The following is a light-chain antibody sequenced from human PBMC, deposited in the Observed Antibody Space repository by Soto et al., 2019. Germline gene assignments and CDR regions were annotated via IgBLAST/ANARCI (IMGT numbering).Light chain of an antibody. CDR3: QQYGSSPRFT. Sequence: IVLTQSPGTLSLSPGERATLSCRASQSVSSSYLAWYQQKPGQAPRLLIYGASSRATGIPDRFSGSGSGKDFTLTISRLEPGDFAVYYCQQYGSSPRFTFGPGTNVSIK. CDR1: QSVSSSY. CDR2: GAS. J-gene: IGKJ3*01. V-gene: IGKV3-20*01.